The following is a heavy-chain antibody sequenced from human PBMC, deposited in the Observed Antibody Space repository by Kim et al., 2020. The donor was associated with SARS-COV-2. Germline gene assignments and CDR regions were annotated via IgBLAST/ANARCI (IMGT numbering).Heavy chain of an antibody. D-gene: IGHD3-3*01. Sequence: SVKVSCKASGGTFSSYAISWVRQAPGQGLEWMGGIIPIFGKANYAQKFQGRVTMTADESTSTAYMELSSLRSEDTAVYYCARSPPYYDFWAGPENYYYYGMYVWGQGTTLTVAS. CDR3: ARSPPYYDFWAGPENYYYYGMYV. V-gene: IGHV1-69*13. CDR2: IIPIFGKA. CDR1: GGTFSSYA. J-gene: IGHJ6*02.